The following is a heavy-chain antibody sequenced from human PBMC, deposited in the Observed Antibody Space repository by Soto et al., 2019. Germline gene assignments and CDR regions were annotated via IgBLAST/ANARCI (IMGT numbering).Heavy chain of an antibody. CDR2: IVVGSGNT. Sequence: ASVKVSCKASGFTFTSSAMQWVRQARGQRLEWIGWIVVGSGNTNYAQKFQERVTITRDMSTSTAYMELSSLRSEDTAVYYCARQPYTSGAYYFDYWGQGTPVTVSS. CDR3: ARQPYTSGAYYFDY. D-gene: IGHD6-19*01. CDR1: GFTFTSSA. J-gene: IGHJ4*02. V-gene: IGHV1-58*02.